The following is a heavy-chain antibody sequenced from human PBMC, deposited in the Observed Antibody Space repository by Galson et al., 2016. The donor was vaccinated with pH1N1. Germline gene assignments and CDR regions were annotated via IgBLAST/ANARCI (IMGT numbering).Heavy chain of an antibody. D-gene: IGHD3-16*01. V-gene: IGHV1-2*02. J-gene: IGHJ5*02. CDR1: GYTFTGNY. CDR2: INPDSGGT. Sequence: SVKVSCKASGYTFTGNYVHWARHAPGQGLEWMGWINPDSGGTNYAQRFQGRVTMTRDTSISTAYLELSRLTSDDTAVYYCTIVGRLRSDFDPWGQGTLVTVSS. CDR3: TIVGRLRSDFDP.